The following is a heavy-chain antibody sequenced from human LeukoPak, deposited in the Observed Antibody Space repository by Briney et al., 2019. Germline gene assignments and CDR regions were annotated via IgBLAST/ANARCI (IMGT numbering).Heavy chain of an antibody. Sequence: GASVKVSCKASGGTFSSYAISWVRQAPGQGLEWMGRIIPILGIANYAQKFQGRVTITADKSTSTAYMELSSLRSEDTAVYYCASNMGGLLRLNDAFDIWGQGTMVTVSS. CDR3: ASNMGGLLRLNDAFDI. CDR2: IIPILGIA. J-gene: IGHJ3*02. CDR1: GGTFSSYA. D-gene: IGHD3-10*01. V-gene: IGHV1-69*04.